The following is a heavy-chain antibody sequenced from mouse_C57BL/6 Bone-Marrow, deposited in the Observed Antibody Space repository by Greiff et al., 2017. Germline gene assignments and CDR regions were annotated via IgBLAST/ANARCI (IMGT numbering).Heavy chain of an antibody. CDR3: ARPGTGYWYFDV. V-gene: IGHV1-55*01. CDR2: IYPGSGST. Sequence: QVQLQQPGAELVKPGASVKMSCKASGYTFTSYWITWVKQRPGQGLEWIGDIYPGSGSTNYNEKFKSKATLTVDTSSSTAYMQLSSLTSEDSAVYYWARPGTGYWYFDVWGTGTTVTVSS. D-gene: IGHD4-1*01. J-gene: IGHJ1*03. CDR1: GYTFTSYW.